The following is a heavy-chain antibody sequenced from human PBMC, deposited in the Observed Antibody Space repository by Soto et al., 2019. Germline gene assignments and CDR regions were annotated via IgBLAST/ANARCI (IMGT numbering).Heavy chain of an antibody. CDR2: INKDGSTT. V-gene: IGHV3-74*03. D-gene: IGHD3-16*01. Sequence: PGGSLRLSCAASGFTFTSYWMHWVRQVPGKGPEWVSRINKDGSTTAYADSVKGRFTISRDNAKNTLYLQMNSLRVEDTAIYYCAKDLIWGKCDYWGQGALVTVSS. J-gene: IGHJ4*02. CDR3: AKDLIWGKCDY. CDR1: GFTFTSYW.